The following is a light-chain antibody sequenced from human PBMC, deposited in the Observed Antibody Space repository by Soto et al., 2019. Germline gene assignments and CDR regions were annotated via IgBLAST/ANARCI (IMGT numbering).Light chain of an antibody. CDR2: GTS. CDR1: SSNIGAGYD. CDR3: QSYDSSLSGSV. V-gene: IGLV1-40*01. J-gene: IGLJ2*01. Sequence: QSELTQPPSVSGAPGQRVTISCTGSSSNIGAGYDVHWYQQLPGTAPKLLIYGTSNRPSGVPDRFSGSKSGTSASLAITGLQAEDEADYYCQSYDSSLSGSVFGGGTKLTVL.